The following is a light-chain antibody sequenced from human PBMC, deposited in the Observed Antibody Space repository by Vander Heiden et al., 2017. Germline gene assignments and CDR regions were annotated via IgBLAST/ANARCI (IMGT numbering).Light chain of an antibody. CDR2: WAS. Sequence: DIVATQSPDSLAVSLGERATINCKSSQSVLYSSNNKNYLAWYQQKPGQPPKLLIYWASTRESGVPDRFSGSGSGTDLTLTISSLQAEDVAVYYCQQFYSPPWTFGQGTKVEIK. J-gene: IGKJ1*01. V-gene: IGKV4-1*01. CDR1: QSVLYSSNNKNY. CDR3: QQFYSPPWT.